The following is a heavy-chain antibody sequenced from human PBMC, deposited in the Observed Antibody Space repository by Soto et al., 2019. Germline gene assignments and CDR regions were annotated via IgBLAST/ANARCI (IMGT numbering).Heavy chain of an antibody. V-gene: IGHV1-24*01. CDR1: GYTLTELS. J-gene: IGHJ4*02. Sequence: ASLKVSCKVSGYTLTELSMHWVRQAPGKGLEWMGGFDPEDGETIYAQKFQGRVTMTEDTSTDTAYMELSSLRSEDTAVYYCANMKNIVATHFDYWGQGTLVTVSS. CDR3: ANMKNIVATHFDY. CDR2: FDPEDGET. D-gene: IGHD5-12*01.